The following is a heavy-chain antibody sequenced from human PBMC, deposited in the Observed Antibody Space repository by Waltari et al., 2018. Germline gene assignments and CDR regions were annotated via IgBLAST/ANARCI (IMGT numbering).Heavy chain of an antibody. V-gene: IGHV3-7*01. Sequence: EVQLVESGGGLVKPGGSLRLSCAASGFAFSHSWMDWVRQAPGKGLGWVANIKQDGSESHYVDSVKGRFTISRDNAQNLLYLQINSLRDEDTAVYYCSVSLNHWGQGTLVTVSS. CDR1: GFAFSHSW. CDR3: SVSLNH. CDR2: IKQDGSES. J-gene: IGHJ5*02.